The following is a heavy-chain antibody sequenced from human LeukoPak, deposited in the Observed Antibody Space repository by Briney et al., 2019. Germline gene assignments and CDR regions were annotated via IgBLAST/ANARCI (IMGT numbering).Heavy chain of an antibody. D-gene: IGHD2-15*01. J-gene: IGHJ6*02. CDR1: GFTFDDYA. CDR3: AKDMIPVYCSGGSCYSGINYGMDV. Sequence: AGGSLRLSCAASGFTFDDYAMHWVRQAPGKGLEWVSGISWNSGSIGYADSVKGRFTIYRDNAKNSLYLQMNSLRAEDTALFYCAKDMIPVYCSGGSCYSGINYGMDVWGQGTTVTVSS. CDR2: ISWNSGSI. V-gene: IGHV3-9*01.